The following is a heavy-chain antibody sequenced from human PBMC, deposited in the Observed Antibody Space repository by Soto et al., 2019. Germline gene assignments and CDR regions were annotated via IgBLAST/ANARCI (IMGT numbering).Heavy chain of an antibody. D-gene: IGHD1-7*01. CDR1: GFTFSSYG. CDR2: ISYDGSNK. J-gene: IGHJ4*02. V-gene: IGHV3-30*18. Sequence: PRGSLRLSCAASGFTFSSYGMHWVRQAPSKGLEWVAVISYDGSNKYYADSVKGRFTISRDNSKNTLYLQMNSLRAEDTAVYYCAKGVGWNYATTDYWGQGTLVTVSS. CDR3: AKGVGWNYATTDY.